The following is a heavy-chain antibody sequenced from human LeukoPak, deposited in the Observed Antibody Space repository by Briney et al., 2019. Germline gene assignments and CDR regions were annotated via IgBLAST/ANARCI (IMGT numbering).Heavy chain of an antibody. CDR1: GFTFSDHY. J-gene: IGHJ4*02. CDR2: SRNEGHSYST. CDR3: VALLRGIGY. Sequence: GGSLRLSCAVSGFTFSDHYMDWVRQAPGKGLEWIGRSRNEGHSYSTDFAESVRGRAALSRDHSRDSLYLQINSLRTDDTAVYYCVALLRGIGYWGQGTLVTLSS. D-gene: IGHD3-10*01. V-gene: IGHV3-72*01.